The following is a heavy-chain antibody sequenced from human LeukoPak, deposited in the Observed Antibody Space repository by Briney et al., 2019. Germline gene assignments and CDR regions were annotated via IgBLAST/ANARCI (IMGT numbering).Heavy chain of an antibody. CDR1: GFTFSSYA. Sequence: GGSLRLSCAASGFTFSSYAMSWVRQAPGEGLEWVSAISGSGGSTYYADSVKGRFTISRDNAKLYLQMNSLRAEDTAVYYCAGGQGWHFDLWGLGTLITVSS. D-gene: IGHD2-15*01. CDR3: AGGQGWHFDL. V-gene: IGHV3-23*01. J-gene: IGHJ2*01. CDR2: ISGSGGST.